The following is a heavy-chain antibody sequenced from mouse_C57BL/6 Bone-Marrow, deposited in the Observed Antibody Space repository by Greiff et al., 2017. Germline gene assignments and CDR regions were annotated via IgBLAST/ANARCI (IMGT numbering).Heavy chain of an antibody. CDR3: ARGANWDYAMDY. J-gene: IGHJ4*01. Sequence: QVQLQQPGAELVKPGASVKLSCKASGYTFTSYWMHWVKQRPGQGLEWIGMIHPNSGSTNYNEKFKSKATLTVAKSSSTAYMQLSSLTSEDSAVYYCARGANWDYAMDYWGQGTSVTVSS. D-gene: IGHD4-1*02. V-gene: IGHV1-64*01. CDR2: IHPNSGST. CDR1: GYTFTSYW.